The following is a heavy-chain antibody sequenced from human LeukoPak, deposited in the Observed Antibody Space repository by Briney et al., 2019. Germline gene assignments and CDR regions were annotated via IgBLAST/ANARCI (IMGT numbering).Heavy chain of an antibody. Sequence: GGSLRLSCAASGFTFSSYGMHWVRQAPGKGLEWVAVIWYDGSNKYYADSVKGRFTISRDNSKNTLYLQMNSLRAEDTAVYYCAGDGAYGDGFPYYFDYWGQGTLVTVSS. CDR1: GFTFSSYG. CDR2: IWYDGSNK. D-gene: IGHD4-17*01. V-gene: IGHV3-33*01. CDR3: AGDGAYGDGFPYYFDY. J-gene: IGHJ4*02.